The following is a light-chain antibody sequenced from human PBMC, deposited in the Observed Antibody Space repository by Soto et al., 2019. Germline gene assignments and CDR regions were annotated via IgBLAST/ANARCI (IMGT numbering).Light chain of an antibody. CDR1: QSVSSSY. V-gene: IGKV3-20*01. J-gene: IGKJ5*01. CDR2: GAS. Sequence: EIVLTQSPGTLSLSPGERATLSCRASQSVSSSYFAWYQQTPGQAPRLLIYGASSRATGIPERFSGSGSGTDFTLTISRLEPEDFAVYYCQQYGSSPPITFGQGTRLEIK. CDR3: QQYGSSPPIT.